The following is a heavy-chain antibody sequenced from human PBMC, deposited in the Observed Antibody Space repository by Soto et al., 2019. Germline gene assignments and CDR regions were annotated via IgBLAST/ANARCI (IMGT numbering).Heavy chain of an antibody. Sequence: SETLSLTCSVSGGSISSSYWSWIRQSPGKGLEWLGYVYYTGSTNYSPSLRSRVSISVDTSKNEFSLRLSSVTAADTAVYFCARSVAAHGADIDYWGQGTQVTVSS. D-gene: IGHD3-10*01. CDR2: VYYTGST. CDR1: GGSISSSY. J-gene: IGHJ4*02. CDR3: ARSVAAHGADIDY. V-gene: IGHV4-59*01.